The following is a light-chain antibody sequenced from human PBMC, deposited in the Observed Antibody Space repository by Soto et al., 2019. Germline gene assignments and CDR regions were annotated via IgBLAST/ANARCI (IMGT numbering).Light chain of an antibody. Sequence: DIQMTQSPLSLSASVGDRVTITCRASQSITSYLNWYQQKPVKAPKLLIYAASTLQSGAPSRFSGSGSGTDFTLTISSLQPEEFATDYCQHSYNAPRAFGQGTKVDI. CDR2: AAS. V-gene: IGKV1-39*01. J-gene: IGKJ1*01. CDR1: QSITSY. CDR3: QHSYNAPRA.